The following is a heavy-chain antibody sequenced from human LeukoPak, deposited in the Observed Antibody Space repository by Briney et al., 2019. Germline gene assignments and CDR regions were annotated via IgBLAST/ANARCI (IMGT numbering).Heavy chain of an antibody. CDR3: ARGLSSSSSPYGMDV. D-gene: IGHD6-6*01. V-gene: IGHV3-33*01. CDR1: GFTFSNYG. CDR2: IWFHGSNK. Sequence: GGSLRLSCVASGFTFSNYGMHWVRQAPGKGLEWVAFIWFHGSNKYYADSVRGRFTISRDNSKNTLYLQMNSLRAEDTTVYYCARGLSSSSSPYGMDVWGQGTTVTVSS. J-gene: IGHJ6*02.